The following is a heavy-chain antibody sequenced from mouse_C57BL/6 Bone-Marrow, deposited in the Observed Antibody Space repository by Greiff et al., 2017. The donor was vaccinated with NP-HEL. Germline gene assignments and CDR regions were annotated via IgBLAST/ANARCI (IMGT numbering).Heavy chain of an antibody. J-gene: IGHJ2*01. CDR3: ARLTGTRFDY. D-gene: IGHD4-1*01. CDR2: ISGGGGNT. V-gene: IGHV5-9*01. CDR1: GFTFSSYT. Sequence: EVMLVESGGGLVKPGGSLKLSCAASGFTFSSYTMSWVRQTPEKRLEWVATISGGGGNTYYPDSVKGRFTISRDNAKNTLYLQMSSLRSEDTALYYCARLTGTRFDYWGQGTTLTVSS.